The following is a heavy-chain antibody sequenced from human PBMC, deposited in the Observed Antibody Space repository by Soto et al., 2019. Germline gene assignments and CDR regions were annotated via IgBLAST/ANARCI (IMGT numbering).Heavy chain of an antibody. J-gene: IGHJ3*02. CDR3: XXXXXXRDAFDI. CDR1: GFTFSSYA. Sequence: EVQLLESGGGLVQPGGSLRLSCAASGFTFSSYAMSWVRQTPGKGLEWVSGVLGGGGSTFYADSVKGRFTISRDNXXXXXXXXXXXXXXXXXAXXXXXXXXXXRDAFDIWGQGTMVTVSS. CDR2: VLGGGGST. V-gene: IGHV3-23*01.